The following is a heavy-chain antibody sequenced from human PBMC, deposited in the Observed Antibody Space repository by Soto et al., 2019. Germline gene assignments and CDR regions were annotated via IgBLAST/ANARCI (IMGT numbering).Heavy chain of an antibody. V-gene: IGHV3-43*01. CDR1: GFTFDDYT. D-gene: IGHD4-4*01. Sequence: PGGSLRLSCAASGFTFDDYTMHWVRQAPGKGLEWVSLISWDGGSTYYADSVKGRFTISRDNSKNSLYLQMNSLRTEDTALYYCAKGTPDYSNYPSSPGLDVWGQGTTVTVSS. CDR3: AKGTPDYSNYPSSPGLDV. CDR2: ISWDGGST. J-gene: IGHJ6*02.